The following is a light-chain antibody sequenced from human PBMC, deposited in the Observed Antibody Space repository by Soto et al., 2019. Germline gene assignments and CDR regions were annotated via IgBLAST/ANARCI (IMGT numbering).Light chain of an antibody. CDR1: SSDVGGSNF. V-gene: IGLV2-14*03. J-gene: IGLJ1*01. Sequence: QSVLTQPASVSDSTGQSITISCTGTSSDVGGSNFVSWYQQHPGKPPKLIIYDVANRPSGVSNRFSGSKSGSTASLIISRLQTEDEADYYCVSYTSSTTYVFGNGTKVTVL. CDR2: DVA. CDR3: VSYTSSTTYV.